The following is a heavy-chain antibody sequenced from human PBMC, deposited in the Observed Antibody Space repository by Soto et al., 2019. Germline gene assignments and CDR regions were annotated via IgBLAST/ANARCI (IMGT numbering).Heavy chain of an antibody. Sequence: PSETLSLTCTVSGGSXSSYYWSWIRQPPGKGLEWIGYIYYSGSTNYNPSLKSRVTISVDTSKNQFSLKLSSVTAADTAVYYCAHYGDYGYWGQGTLVTVSS. CDR1: GGSXSSYY. J-gene: IGHJ4*02. D-gene: IGHD4-17*01. CDR3: AHYGDYGY. V-gene: IGHV4-59*01. CDR2: IYYSGST.